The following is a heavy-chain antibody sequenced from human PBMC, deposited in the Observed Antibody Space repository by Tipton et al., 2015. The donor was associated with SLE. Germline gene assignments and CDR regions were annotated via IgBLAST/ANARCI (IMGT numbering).Heavy chain of an antibody. CDR1: GFTFSSYG. CDR2: ISSSSSYI. V-gene: IGHV3-21*01. Sequence: GSLRLSCAASGFTFSSYGMHWVRQAPGKGLEWVSSISSSSSYIYYADSVKGRFSISRDNAKNSLYLQMNSLRAEDTAVYYCARSIAAAGWFDPWGQGTLVTVSS. J-gene: IGHJ5*02. CDR3: ARSIAAAGWFDP. D-gene: IGHD6-13*01.